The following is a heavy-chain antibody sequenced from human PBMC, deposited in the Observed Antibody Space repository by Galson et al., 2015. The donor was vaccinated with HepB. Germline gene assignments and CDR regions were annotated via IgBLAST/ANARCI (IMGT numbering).Heavy chain of an antibody. D-gene: IGHD3-10*01. V-gene: IGHV1-69*13. CDR1: GGTFSSYA. Sequence: SVKVSCKASGGTFSSYAISWVRQAPGQGLEWMGGIIPIFGTANYAQKFQGRVTMTADASTSTAYMELSSLRSEDTAVYYCAREAPNPGGGMDDWGQGTTVTVSS. CDR3: AREAPNPGGGMDD. J-gene: IGHJ6*02. CDR2: IIPIFGTA.